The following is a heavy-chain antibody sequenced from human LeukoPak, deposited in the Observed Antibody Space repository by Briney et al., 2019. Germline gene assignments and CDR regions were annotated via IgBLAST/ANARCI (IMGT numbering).Heavy chain of an antibody. D-gene: IGHD1-26*01. Sequence: SETLSLTCAVYGGSFSSYYWSWIRQPPGKGLEWIGEINHSGSTNYNPSLKSRVTISVDTSKNQFSLKLSSVTAADTAVYYCARGPGTNFDYWGQGTLVTVSS. CDR3: ARGPGTNFDY. CDR2: INHSGST. V-gene: IGHV4-34*01. CDR1: GGSFSSYY. J-gene: IGHJ4*02.